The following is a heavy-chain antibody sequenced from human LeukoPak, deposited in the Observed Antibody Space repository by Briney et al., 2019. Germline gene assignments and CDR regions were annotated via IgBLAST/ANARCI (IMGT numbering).Heavy chain of an antibody. CDR3: ARSLRKQPADFDY. CDR1: GFTFSDCY. D-gene: IGHD6-13*01. V-gene: IGHV3-11*01. CDR2: ISSSGSTI. J-gene: IGHJ4*02. Sequence: GGSLRLSCAASGFTFSDCYMSWIRQAPGKGLEWVSYISSSGSTIYYADSVKGRFTISRDNAKNSLYLQMNSLRAEDTAVYYCARSLRKQPADFDYWGQGTLVTVSS.